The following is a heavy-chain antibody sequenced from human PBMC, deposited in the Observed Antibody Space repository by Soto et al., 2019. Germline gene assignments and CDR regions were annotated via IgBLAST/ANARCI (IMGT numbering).Heavy chain of an antibody. J-gene: IGHJ4*02. Sequence: GASVKVSCKASGYTFTSYGISWVRQAPGQGLEWMGWISAYNGNTNYAQKLQGRVTMTTDTSTSTAYMELRSLRSDDTAVYYCAKPALYSSSYYYFDYWGQGTLVTVSS. CDR2: ISAYNGNT. D-gene: IGHD6-13*01. CDR1: GYTFTSYG. V-gene: IGHV1-18*01. CDR3: AKPALYSSSYYYFDY.